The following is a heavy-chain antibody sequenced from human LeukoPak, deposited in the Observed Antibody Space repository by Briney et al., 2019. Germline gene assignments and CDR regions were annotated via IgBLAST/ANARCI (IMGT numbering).Heavy chain of an antibody. CDR3: ARDSPSEREPFFDS. V-gene: IGHV4-59*01. Sequence: SETLSLTCTVSGGSISSYYWSWIRQPPGKGLEWIGYIYYSGSTNYNPSLKSRVTISVDTSKNQFSLKLSSVTAADTAVYYCARDSPSEREPFFDSWGQGTLVTVSS. CDR2: IYYSGST. J-gene: IGHJ4*02. D-gene: IGHD1-14*01. CDR1: GGSISSYY.